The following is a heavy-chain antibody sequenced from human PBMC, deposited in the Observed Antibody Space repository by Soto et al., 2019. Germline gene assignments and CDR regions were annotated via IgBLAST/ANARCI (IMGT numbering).Heavy chain of an antibody. CDR3: ARAGDDYNSFFDC. J-gene: IGHJ4*02. V-gene: IGHV3-30*03. CDR2: FPHDGSRT. D-gene: IGHD4-4*01. CDR1: GFTFSNYG. Sequence: GGSLRLSCTASGFTFSNYGMHWVRQAPGKELEWVAGFPHDGSRTYYADSAKGRFTISRDKSKNTLYLQMNSLRAEDTATYYCARAGDDYNSFFDCWGQGALVTVSS.